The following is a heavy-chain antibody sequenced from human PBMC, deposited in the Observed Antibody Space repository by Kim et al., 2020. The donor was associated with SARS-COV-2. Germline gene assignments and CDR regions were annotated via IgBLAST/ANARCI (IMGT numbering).Heavy chain of an antibody. D-gene: IGHD2-21*02. CDR1: GFTFSSYS. J-gene: IGHJ6*02. CDR3: ARDQVPLLSGGNSRGYYYYYGMDV. CDR2: ISSSSSTI. Sequence: GGSLRLSCAASGFTFSSYSMNWVRQAPGKGLEWVSYISSSSSTIYYADSVKGRFTISRDNAKNSLYLQMNSLRDEDTAVYYCARDQVPLLSGGNSRGYYYYYGMDVWGQGTTVTVSS. V-gene: IGHV3-48*02.